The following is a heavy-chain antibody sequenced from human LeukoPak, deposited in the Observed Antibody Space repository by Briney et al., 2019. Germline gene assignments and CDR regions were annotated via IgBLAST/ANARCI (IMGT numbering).Heavy chain of an antibody. Sequence: SETLSLTCTVSGGSISSSSYYWGWIRQPPGKGLEWIGSIYYIGSTYYTPSLKSRVTISVDTSKNQFSLKLSSVTAADTAVYYCARVLPGTVAVAGTRVFDIWGQGTMVTVSS. V-gene: IGHV4-39*01. J-gene: IGHJ3*02. CDR2: IYYIGST. CDR1: GGSISSSSYY. CDR3: ARVLPGTVAVAGTRVFDI. D-gene: IGHD6-19*01.